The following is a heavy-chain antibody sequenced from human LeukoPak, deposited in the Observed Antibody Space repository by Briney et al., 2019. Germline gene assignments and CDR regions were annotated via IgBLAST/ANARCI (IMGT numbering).Heavy chain of an antibody. J-gene: IGHJ5*02. V-gene: IGHV3-43*02. CDR2: ISGNGGRT. D-gene: IGHD5-24*01. Sequence: GGSLRLSCAASGFTFDDYAMHWVRQAPGKGLEWVSLISGNGGRTYYADSVKGRFPISRDNSKNSLYLQMNSLTTEDTALYYCAKDPASRDGHGAWFDPWGQGTLVTVSS. CDR3: AKDPASRDGHGAWFDP. CDR1: GFTFDDYA.